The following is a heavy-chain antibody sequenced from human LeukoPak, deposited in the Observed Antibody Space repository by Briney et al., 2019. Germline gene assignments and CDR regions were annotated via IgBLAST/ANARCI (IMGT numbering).Heavy chain of an antibody. CDR2: ISYDGSNK. V-gene: IGHV3-30*03. J-gene: IGHJ4*02. CDR3: ASRPGSYNSGKLDDY. D-gene: IGHD1-26*01. CDR1: GFTFSSYN. Sequence: GGSLRLSCAASGFTFSSYNMNWVRQAPGKGLEWVAVISYDGSNKYYADSVKGRFTISRDNSKNTLYLQMNSLRAEDAAVYYCASRPGSYNSGKLDDYWGQGTLVTVSS.